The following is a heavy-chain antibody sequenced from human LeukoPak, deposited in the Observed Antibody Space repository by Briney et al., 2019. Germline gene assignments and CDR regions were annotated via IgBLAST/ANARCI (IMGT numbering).Heavy chain of an antibody. CDR3: ARGGGARSRYPFDY. CDR2: IDTNTGNP. CDR1: GYTFSSYP. D-gene: IGHD3-16*01. V-gene: IGHV7-4-1*02. Sequence: ASVKVSCKASGYTFSSYPMIWVRQAPGQGLEWMGWIDTNTGNPSNAQGFTGRFVFSLDTSVSTTFLYINNLKADDTAVYYCARGGGARSRYPFDYWGQGTLVTVSS. J-gene: IGHJ4*02.